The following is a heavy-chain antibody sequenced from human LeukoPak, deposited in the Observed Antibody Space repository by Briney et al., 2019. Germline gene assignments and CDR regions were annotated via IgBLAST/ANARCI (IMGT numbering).Heavy chain of an antibody. V-gene: IGHV3-15*01. CDR2: IKHKRDGGTT. CDR3: TTVTMVRDYDY. Sequence: GGSLRLSCAAPGFSFSDAWMSWVRQAPGKGLEWVGRIKHKRDGGTTDYAAPVKGRFTISRDDSKNMLYLEMNSLKIEDTAVYYCTTVTMVRDYDYWGQGTLVTVSS. D-gene: IGHD3-10*01. CDR1: GFSFSDAW. J-gene: IGHJ4*02.